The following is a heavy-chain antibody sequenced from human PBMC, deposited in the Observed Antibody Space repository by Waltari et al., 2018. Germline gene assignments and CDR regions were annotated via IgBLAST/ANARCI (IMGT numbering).Heavy chain of an antibody. J-gene: IGHJ3*02. Sequence: QVQLQESGPGLVTPSETLSLTCTVSGGSISRYYWSWIRQPPGKGLEWIGYIYYSGSTNYNPSLKSRVTISVDTSKNQFSLKLSSVTAADTAVYYCARVRGDAFDIWGQGTMVTVSS. CDR1: GGSISRYY. D-gene: IGHD3-16*01. CDR3: ARVRGDAFDI. CDR2: IYYSGST. V-gene: IGHV4-59*01.